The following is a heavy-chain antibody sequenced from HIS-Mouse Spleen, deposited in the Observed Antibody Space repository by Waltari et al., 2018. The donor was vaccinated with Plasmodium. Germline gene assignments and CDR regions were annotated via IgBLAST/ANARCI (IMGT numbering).Heavy chain of an antibody. J-gene: IGHJ4*02. D-gene: IGHD2-15*01. CDR3: ARDRRLAFDY. V-gene: IGHV3-30-3*01. CDR1: GFTFNSYA. Sequence: QVQLVESGGGVVQPGRSLRLSCAASGFTFNSYAMHWVRQAPGKGLEWVEVISYDGSNKYYADSGKGRFTISRDNSKNTLYLQMNSLRAEDTAVYYCARDRRLAFDYWGQGTLVTVSS. CDR2: ISYDGSNK.